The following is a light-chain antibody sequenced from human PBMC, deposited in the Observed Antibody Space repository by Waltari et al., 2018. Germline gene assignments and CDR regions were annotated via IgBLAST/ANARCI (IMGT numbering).Light chain of an antibody. CDR3: AAWDDMLDGLV. J-gene: IGLJ2*01. CDR1: YSNIGFKS. CDR2: STG. V-gene: IGLV1-44*01. Sequence: QSVLTQPPSASGTPGQGVTISCSGTYSNIGFKSVNWYQQRPGTAPKLLIYSTGRRPSGVPDRFSGSKSGTTASLAISGLRSEDEADYYCAAWDDMLDGLVFGGGTKLTVL.